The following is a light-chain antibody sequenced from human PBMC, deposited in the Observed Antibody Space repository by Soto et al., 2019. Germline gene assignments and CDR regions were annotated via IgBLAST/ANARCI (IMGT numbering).Light chain of an antibody. CDR1: SSNLGGNY. J-gene: IGLJ2*01. CDR3: SSWDDSLSGVI. Sequence: QAVVTQPPSASGTPGQRVTISCSGSSSNLGGNYVYWYQQFPGTAPKLLIYRNSQRPSGVPDRFSGSKSGTSASLAISGLRSEDEADYYCSSWDDSLSGVIFAGGTKLTVL. V-gene: IGLV1-47*01. CDR2: RNS.